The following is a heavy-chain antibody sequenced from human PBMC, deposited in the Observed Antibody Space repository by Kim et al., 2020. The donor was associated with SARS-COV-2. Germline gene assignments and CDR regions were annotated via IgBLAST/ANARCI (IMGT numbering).Heavy chain of an antibody. J-gene: IGHJ6*02. CDR3: ARDQYSNYYYYGMDV. Sequence: KFQGRSPMTKDTSTSTVYMELSSLRSEDTAVYYCARDQYSNYYYYGMDVWGQGTTVTVSS. D-gene: IGHD4-4*01. V-gene: IGHV1-46*01.